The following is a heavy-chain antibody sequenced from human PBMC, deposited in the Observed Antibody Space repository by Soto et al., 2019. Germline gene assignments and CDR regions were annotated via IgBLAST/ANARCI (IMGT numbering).Heavy chain of an antibody. Sequence: EVQLVESGVGLVKPGGSLRLSCAASGFTFSSYSMNWVRQAPGKGLEWVSSISSSSSYIYYADSVKGRFTISRDNAKNSLYLQMNSLRAEDTAVYYCARDGYCSSTSCSYNWFDPWGQGTLVTVSS. CDR2: ISSSSSYI. CDR1: GFTFSSYS. J-gene: IGHJ5*02. CDR3: ARDGYCSSTSCSYNWFDP. D-gene: IGHD2-2*01. V-gene: IGHV3-21*01.